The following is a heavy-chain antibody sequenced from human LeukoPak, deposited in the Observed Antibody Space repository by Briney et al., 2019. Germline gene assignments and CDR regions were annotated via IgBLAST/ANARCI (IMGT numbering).Heavy chain of an antibody. D-gene: IGHD6-19*01. CDR3: AKVDKQWLISY. V-gene: IGHV3-30-3*02. J-gene: IGHJ4*02. Sequence: GGSLRLSCAASGFTFSGYPIHWVRQAPGKGLEWVAVISYDGSNKYYADSVKGRFTISRDNSKNTLYLQMNSLGAEDTAVYYCAKVDKQWLISYWGQGTLVTVSS. CDR1: GFTFSGYP. CDR2: ISYDGSNK.